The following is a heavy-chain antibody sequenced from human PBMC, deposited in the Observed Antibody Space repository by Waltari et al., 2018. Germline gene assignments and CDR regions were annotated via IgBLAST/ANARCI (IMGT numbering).Heavy chain of an antibody. CDR2: FDPEDGET. Sequence: QVQPVQSGAEVKTPGSSVKVSCKVSGYTLTELSMPWVRQAPRKGLEWMAGFDPEDGETIYAQKFQGRVTMTEDTSTDTAYMKLSSLRSEDTAVYYCATRGYSYGAYDYWGQGTLVTVSS. V-gene: IGHV1-24*01. CDR3: ATRGYSYGAYDY. CDR1: GYTLTELS. J-gene: IGHJ4*02. D-gene: IGHD5-18*01.